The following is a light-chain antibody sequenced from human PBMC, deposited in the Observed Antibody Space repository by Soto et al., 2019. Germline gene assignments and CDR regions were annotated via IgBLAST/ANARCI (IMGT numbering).Light chain of an antibody. V-gene: IGLV2-14*02. CDR1: SSDVGTYYF. J-gene: IGLJ1*01. CDR2: EGT. Sequence: QSALTQPASVSGSLGQSITISCTGSSSDVGTYYFVSWYQQHPGKVPKLMIYEGTKRPSGVSDRFSGSKSGNTASMTISGLQAEDEADYYCSSYTSSNTLYVFGSGTKLTVL. CDR3: SSYTSSNTLYV.